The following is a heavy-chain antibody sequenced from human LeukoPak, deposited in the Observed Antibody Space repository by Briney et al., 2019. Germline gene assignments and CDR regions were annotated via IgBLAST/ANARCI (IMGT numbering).Heavy chain of an antibody. V-gene: IGHV3-48*01. CDR3: ARVGPAVTTDDY. Sequence: GGSLRLSCAASGFTFSSYSINWVRQAPGKGLEWVSYISSSGSTIYYADSVKDRFTISRDNAKNSLSLQMNSLRAEDTAVYYCARVGPAVTTDDYWGQGTLVTVSS. CDR2: ISSSGSTI. D-gene: IGHD4-17*01. CDR1: GFTFSSYS. J-gene: IGHJ4*02.